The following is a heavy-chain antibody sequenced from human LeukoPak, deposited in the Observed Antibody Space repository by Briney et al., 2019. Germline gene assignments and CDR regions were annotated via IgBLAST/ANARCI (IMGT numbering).Heavy chain of an antibody. CDR3: VKAPRYYDSSGYYIY. J-gene: IGHJ4*02. Sequence: GRSLRLSCAASGFTFGSYGMHWVRQATGKGLEWVAVIWFDGNNKYYADSVKGRFTISRDNSRNTLYLQMNSLRAEDTAVYYCVKAPRYYDSSGYYIYWGQGTLLTVSS. V-gene: IGHV3-33*06. CDR2: IWFDGNNK. D-gene: IGHD3-22*01. CDR1: GFTFGSYG.